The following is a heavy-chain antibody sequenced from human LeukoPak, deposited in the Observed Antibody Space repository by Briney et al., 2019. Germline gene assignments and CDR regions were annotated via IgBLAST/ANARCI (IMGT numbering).Heavy chain of an antibody. Sequence: HPGGSLRLSCTASGFIFSSYGMHWVRQAPGKGLEWVAVISYDGSNKYYADSVKGRFTISRDNSKNTLYVQMNSLRAEDTAVYYCARGPAKFWSGHDYWGQGTLVTVSS. CDR3: ARGPAKFWSGHDY. D-gene: IGHD3-3*01. CDR2: ISYDGSNK. CDR1: GFIFSSYG. J-gene: IGHJ4*02. V-gene: IGHV3-30*03.